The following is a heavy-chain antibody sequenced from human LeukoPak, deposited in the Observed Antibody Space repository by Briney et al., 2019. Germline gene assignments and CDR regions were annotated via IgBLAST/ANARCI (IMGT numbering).Heavy chain of an antibody. CDR1: GGSIKDYR. CDR3: ARGPCSSANCYWSLDH. V-gene: IGHV4-59*01. Sequence: SETLSLTCSVSGGSIKDYRWSWIRQPPGKGLEYIGFVYYSASTNYYPSLKSRVTMSLDTSKNQFSLNLNPVTAADTAVYYCARGPCSSANCYWSLDHWGQGTLVTVSS. J-gene: IGHJ5*02. D-gene: IGHD2-2*01. CDR2: VYYSAST.